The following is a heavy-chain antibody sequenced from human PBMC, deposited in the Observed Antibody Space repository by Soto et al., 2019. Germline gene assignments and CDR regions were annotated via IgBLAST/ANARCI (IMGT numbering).Heavy chain of an antibody. V-gene: IGHV4-39*01. J-gene: IGHJ4*02. D-gene: IGHD2-15*01. CDR1: GGSISGSGHY. CDR3: AIAVGYCSATSCYPFGI. Sequence: SETLSLTCAVSGGSISGSGHYWGWIRQPPGKGLEWLGTVFSSGTTYYNPSFTSRLTMSVDTSRNEVSLKMPSMTAADTSVYYCAIAVGYCSATSCYPFGIWGQGSLVTVSS. CDR2: VFSSGTT.